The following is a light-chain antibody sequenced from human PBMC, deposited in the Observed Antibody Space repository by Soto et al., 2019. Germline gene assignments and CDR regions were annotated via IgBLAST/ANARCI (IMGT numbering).Light chain of an antibody. J-gene: IGKJ1*01. V-gene: IGKV1-9*01. Sequence: DIQLTQSPSFLSASVGDRVTITCRASQGISSYLAWYQQKPGKAPKLLIYAASTLQSGVPSRFSGSGSGTEFTLTISSLQPDDFATYYCQQYNNYSPTFGQGTKVDIK. CDR1: QGISSY. CDR3: QQYNNYSPT. CDR2: AAS.